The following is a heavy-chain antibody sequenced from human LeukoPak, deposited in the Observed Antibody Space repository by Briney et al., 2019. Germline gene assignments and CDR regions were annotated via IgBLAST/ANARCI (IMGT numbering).Heavy chain of an antibody. Sequence: PSETLSLTCTVSGDSISGHYWSWFRQPPGKGLEWIGYMYYSGSTNYNPSLKSRVTISVDTSRNQFSLKLRSVTAADAAVYYCARHQAEAGFRGDFDYWGQGTLVTVSS. J-gene: IGHJ4*02. CDR1: GDSISGHY. D-gene: IGHD6-13*01. CDR2: MYYSGST. CDR3: ARHQAEAGFRGDFDY. V-gene: IGHV4-59*08.